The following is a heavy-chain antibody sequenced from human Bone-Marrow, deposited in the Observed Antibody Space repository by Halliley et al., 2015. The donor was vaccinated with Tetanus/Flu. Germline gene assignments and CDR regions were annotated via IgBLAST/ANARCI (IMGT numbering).Heavy chain of an antibody. CDR2: LYYSGST. CDR1: GVSLTSSGYY. J-gene: IGHJ4*02. V-gene: IGHV4-39*01. D-gene: IGHD3-16*02. Sequence: TLSLTCTVSGVSLTSSGYYWGWIRQPPGKGLEWIRSLYYSGSTYYNPSLKSRVSISVDTSKNHLSLNLNSVTAADTAVYYCARHYRHWLFDYWGQGTLVTVSS. CDR3: ARHYRHWLFDY.